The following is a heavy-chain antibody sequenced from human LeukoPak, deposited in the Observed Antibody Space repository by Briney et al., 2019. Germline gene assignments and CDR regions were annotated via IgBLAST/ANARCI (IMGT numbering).Heavy chain of an antibody. Sequence: SETLSLTCTVSGYSISSDYYWGWTRPPPGKGLEWIGSIYHSGSTYYNPSLKSRLTISVDTSKNQLSLRLSSVTAADTAVYYCSRGKSRGSHIDYWGQGTLVTVSS. D-gene: IGHD1-26*01. CDR1: GYSISSDYY. J-gene: IGHJ4*02. CDR2: IYHSGST. CDR3: SRGKSRGSHIDY. V-gene: IGHV4-38-2*02.